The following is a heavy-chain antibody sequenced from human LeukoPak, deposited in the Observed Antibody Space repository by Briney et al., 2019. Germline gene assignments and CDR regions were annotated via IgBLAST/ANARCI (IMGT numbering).Heavy chain of an antibody. V-gene: IGHV3-23*01. J-gene: IGHJ4*02. Sequence: GGSLRLSCAASGFTFSSYAMSWARQAPGKGLEWVSAISGSGGSTFYADSVKGRFTISRDNSKNTLYLQMNSLRAEDTAVYYCVKDGAGKGSGSYYLDYWGQGTLVTVSS. D-gene: IGHD3-10*01. CDR3: VKDGAGKGSGSYYLDY. CDR1: GFTFSSYA. CDR2: ISGSGGST.